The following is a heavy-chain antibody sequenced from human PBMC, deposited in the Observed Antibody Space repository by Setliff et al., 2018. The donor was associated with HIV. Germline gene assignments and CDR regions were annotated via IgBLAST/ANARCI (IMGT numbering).Heavy chain of an antibody. V-gene: IGHV4-4*09. D-gene: IGHD6-13*01. CDR3: ARQSSNTWSWFDP. CDR2: IFTSGDT. Sequence: SETLSLTCTVSGVSISNYYWNWIRQPPGKGLEWIGYIFTSGDTNYNPSLRSRVTLSVDTSKNQVSLKLGSVTAADTAVYFCARQSSNTWSWFDPWGQGTLVTVSS. J-gene: IGHJ5*02. CDR1: GVSISNYY.